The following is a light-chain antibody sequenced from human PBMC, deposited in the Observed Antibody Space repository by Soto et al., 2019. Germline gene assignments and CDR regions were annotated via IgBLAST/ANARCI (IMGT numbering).Light chain of an antibody. V-gene: IGLV2-14*03. Sequence: QSVLTQPASVSGSPGQSITISCTGTSSDIGDSNYVSWYQQHPGKAPKLVIYDVSNRPSGVSNRFSGSKSANTASLTISGLQAEDKADYYCSSFRSSSTSYVFGTGTKLTVL. CDR1: SSDIGDSNY. CDR3: SSFRSSSTSYV. CDR2: DVS. J-gene: IGLJ1*01.